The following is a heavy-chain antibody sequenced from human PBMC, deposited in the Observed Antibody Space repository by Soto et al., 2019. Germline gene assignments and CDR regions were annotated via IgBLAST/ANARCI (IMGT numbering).Heavy chain of an antibody. CDR1: GFSLSTSGVG. CDR3: AHRLEIAVTATLDY. CDR2: IYWDDDK. Sequence: QITLKESGPTLVKPTQTLTLTCTFSGFSLSTSGVGVGWIRQPPGKALEWLALIYWDDDKRYSPSLKSRLTITQDTSKNPVVPTMSHMDPGDTATYFCAHRLEIAVTATLDYWGQGTLVTVSS. V-gene: IGHV2-5*02. D-gene: IGHD6-19*01. J-gene: IGHJ4*02.